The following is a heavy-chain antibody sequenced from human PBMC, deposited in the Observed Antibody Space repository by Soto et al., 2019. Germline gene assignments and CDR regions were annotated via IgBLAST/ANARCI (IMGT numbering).Heavy chain of an antibody. CDR3: AKSVELYYYYGMDV. CDR2: ISWNSGSI. V-gene: IGHV3-9*01. CDR1: GFTFDDYA. Sequence: SLRLSCAASGFTFDDYAMHWVRQAPGKGLEWVSGISWNSGSIGYADSVKGRLTISRDNAKNSLYLQMNSLRAEDTALYYCAKSVELYYYYGMDVWGQGTTVTVS. J-gene: IGHJ6*02. D-gene: IGHD1-7*01.